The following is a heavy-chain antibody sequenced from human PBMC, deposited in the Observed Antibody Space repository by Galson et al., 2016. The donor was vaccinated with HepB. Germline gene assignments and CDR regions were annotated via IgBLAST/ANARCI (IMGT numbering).Heavy chain of an antibody. Sequence: SLRLSCAASGFTLSSHDMHWVRQATGKGLEWVAAIGIGGGTFYGGSVKGRFTIFRESAQNPLYLQMNSLRPGDTALYYRAREADCSGTNCYDAMDVWGQGTTVTVSS. CDR1: GFTLSSHD. V-gene: IGHV3-13*04. D-gene: IGHD2-2*01. CDR2: IGIGGGT. J-gene: IGHJ6*02. CDR3: AREADCSGTNCYDAMDV.